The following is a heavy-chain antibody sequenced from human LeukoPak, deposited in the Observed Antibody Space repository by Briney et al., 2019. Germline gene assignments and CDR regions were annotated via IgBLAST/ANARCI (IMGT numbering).Heavy chain of an antibody. CDR3: ARDRYPGGGWFGIDY. Sequence: PGGSLRLSCAASGFTLSNFWMTWVRQAPGKGLVWVSRINSDGSSTSYADSVKGRFTISRDNAKNTLYLQMNSLRAEDTAVYYCARDRYPGGGWFGIDYWGQGTLVTVSS. CDR1: GFTLSNFW. J-gene: IGHJ4*02. D-gene: IGHD6-19*01. V-gene: IGHV3-74*01. CDR2: INSDGSST.